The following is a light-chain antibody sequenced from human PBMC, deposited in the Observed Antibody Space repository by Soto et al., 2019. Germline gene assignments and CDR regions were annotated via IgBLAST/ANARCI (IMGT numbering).Light chain of an antibody. CDR3: QQYNSFPWT. V-gene: IGKV1-5*01. CDR1: QSISGW. CDR2: DAS. Sequence: DIQLTQSPSTLSASVGDRVTITCRGSQSISGWLAWYQQKPGKAPNLLIYDASSLESGVPSRFTGSGSGAEFTLTISSLQPDDFATYYCQQYNSFPWTFGQGTKVDIK. J-gene: IGKJ1*01.